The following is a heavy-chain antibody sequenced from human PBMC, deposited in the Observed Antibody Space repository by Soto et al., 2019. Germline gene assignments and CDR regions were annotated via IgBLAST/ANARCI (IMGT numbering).Heavy chain of an antibody. CDR3: ARGRYCLTGRCFPNWFDS. J-gene: IGHJ5*01. CDR2: IYKSATT. CDR1: GDAISTDDYF. V-gene: IGHV4-30-4*02. D-gene: IGHD2-15*01. Sequence: SETLSLTSSASGDAISTDDYFRAWVPQPPGQPLEYLGYIYKSATTYYNPSFESRVAISLDTSKSQFSLNVTSLTAADTAVYFCARGRYCLTGRCFPNWFDSWGQGTLVTVSS.